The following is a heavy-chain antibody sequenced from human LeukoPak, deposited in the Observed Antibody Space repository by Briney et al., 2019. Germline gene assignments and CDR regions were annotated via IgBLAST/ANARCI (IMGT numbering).Heavy chain of an antibody. CDR1: GFSLTNHGEG. J-gene: IGHJ3*01. Sequence: SGPTLVNPTETLTLTCTFSGFSLTNHGEGVGWIRQAPGKPLEWLSLIYWDDDKRHSPSLKNRVIITRDAAKNQVVLTLTNMDSVDTATYFCAHRDLTGDTFDFWGPGTMITVSS. CDR3: AHRDLTGDTFDF. D-gene: IGHD1-14*01. V-gene: IGHV2-5*02. CDR2: IYWDDDK.